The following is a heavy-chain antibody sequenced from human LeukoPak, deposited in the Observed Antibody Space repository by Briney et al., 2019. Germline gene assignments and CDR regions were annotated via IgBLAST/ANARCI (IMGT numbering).Heavy chain of an antibody. CDR3: ARGVDIPNYLDY. Sequence: GASVKVSCKASGYTFTSYDVTWVRQATGQGLEWMGWMNPNSGNAGYTQKFQGRVTMTRNTSISTVYMELSSLRSEDTAVYYCARGVDIPNYLDYWGQGTLVTVSS. J-gene: IGHJ4*02. D-gene: IGHD2-2*03. CDR1: GYTFTSYD. V-gene: IGHV1-8*01. CDR2: MNPNSGNA.